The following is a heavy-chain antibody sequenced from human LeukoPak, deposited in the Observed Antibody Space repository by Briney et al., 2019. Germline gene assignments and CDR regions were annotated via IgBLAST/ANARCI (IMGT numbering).Heavy chain of an antibody. J-gene: IGHJ6*02. CDR1: GFTFSGYG. V-gene: IGHV3-33*01. CDR2: IWYDGSNK. CDR3: ARDRLERRTVGMDV. Sequence: PGRSLRLSCAASGFTFSGYGMHWVRQAPGKGLEWGAVIWYDGSNKYYADSVKGRFTISRDNSKNTLYLQMNSLRAEDTAVYYCARDRLERRTVGMDVWGQGTTVTVSS. D-gene: IGHD1-1*01.